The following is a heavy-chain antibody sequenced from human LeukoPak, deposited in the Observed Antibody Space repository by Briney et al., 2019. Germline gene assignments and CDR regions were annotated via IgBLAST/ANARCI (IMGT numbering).Heavy chain of an antibody. V-gene: IGHV3-48*04. CDR2: ISSSGSTI. CDR1: GFTFNTYT. J-gene: IGHJ5*02. Sequence: GGSLRLSCAASGFTFNTYTMNWIRQAPGKGLEWVSYISSSGSTIYYADSVKGRFTISRDNAKNSLYLQMNSLRAEDTAVYYCARDHYGSGSRNWFDPWGQGTLVTVSS. CDR3: ARDHYGSGSRNWFDP. D-gene: IGHD3-10*01.